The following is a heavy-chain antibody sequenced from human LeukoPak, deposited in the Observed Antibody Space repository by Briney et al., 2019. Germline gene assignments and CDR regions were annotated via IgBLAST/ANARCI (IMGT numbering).Heavy chain of an antibody. V-gene: IGHV3-7*01. D-gene: IGHD2-21*02. CDR1: GGTFSAYW. CDR2: INEDGSVK. J-gene: IGHJ4*02. CDR3: AKVPRDSDCY. Sequence: GGSLRLSCAVSGGTFSAYWMAWVRQSPGKGLEWVAEINEDGSVKYYVDSMKGRFTISRDNAKNSLYLQMNSLGGEDTAVYYCAKVPRDSDCYWGQGALVTVSS.